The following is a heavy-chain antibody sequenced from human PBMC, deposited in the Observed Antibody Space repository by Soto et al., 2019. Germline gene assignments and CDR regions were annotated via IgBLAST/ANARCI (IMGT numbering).Heavy chain of an antibody. CDR3: AASIFYYGMDV. CDR1: GYSFTTYW. CDR2: IYPGDSDT. J-gene: IGHJ6*02. Sequence: GESLKISCKSSGYSFTTYWIVWVRQMPGKGLEWMGIIYPGDSDTRYSPSFQGQVTISVDKSIRTAYLQWSSLKAPDTAMYYCAASIFYYGMDVWGQGTTVTVSS. V-gene: IGHV5-51*01.